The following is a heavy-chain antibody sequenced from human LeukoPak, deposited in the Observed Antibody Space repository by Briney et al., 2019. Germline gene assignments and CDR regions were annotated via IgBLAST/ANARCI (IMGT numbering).Heavy chain of an antibody. J-gene: IGHJ5*02. Sequence: SETLSLTCTVSDYSISSGYYWGWVRQPPGKGLEWIGSIYHSGSTYYNPSLKSRVTISLDTSKNQLSLKLSSVTAADTAVYYCARVIVGPMGWFDPWGQGTLVTVSS. CDR1: DYSISSGYY. D-gene: IGHD1-26*01. V-gene: IGHV4-38-2*02. CDR2: IYHSGST. CDR3: ARVIVGPMGWFDP.